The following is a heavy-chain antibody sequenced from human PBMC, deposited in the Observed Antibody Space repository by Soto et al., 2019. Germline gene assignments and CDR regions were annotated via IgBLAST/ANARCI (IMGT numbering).Heavy chain of an antibody. D-gene: IGHD3-22*01. V-gene: IGHV3-30-3*01. J-gene: IGHJ4*02. CDR2: ISYDGSNK. Sequence: QVQLVESGGGVVQPGRSLRLSCAASGFTFSSYAMHWVRQAPGKGLEWVAVISYDGSNKYYADSVKGRFTISRDNSKNTLYLQMNSLRAEDTAVYYCASEYYYDSSGYYPFDYWGQGTLVTVSS. CDR1: GFTFSSYA. CDR3: ASEYYYDSSGYYPFDY.